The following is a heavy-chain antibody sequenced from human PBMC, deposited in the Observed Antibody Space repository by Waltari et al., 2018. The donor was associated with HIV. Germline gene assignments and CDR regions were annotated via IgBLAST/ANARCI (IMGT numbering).Heavy chain of an antibody. CDR3: ARVTSYYYDSSGYLDY. CDR1: GGSIRSYY. V-gene: IGHV4-59*01. D-gene: IGHD3-22*01. J-gene: IGHJ4*02. Sequence: QVQLQESGPGLVKPSETLSLTCTVSGGSIRSYYWSWIRQPPGKGLEWFGYIDYSGSTNYNPSLKSRVTISVDTAKNQFSLKLSSVTAADTAVYYCARVTSYYYDSSGYLDYWGQGTLVTVSS. CDR2: IDYSGST.